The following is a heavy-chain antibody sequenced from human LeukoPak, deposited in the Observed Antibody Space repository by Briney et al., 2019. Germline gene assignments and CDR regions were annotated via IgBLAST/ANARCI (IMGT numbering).Heavy chain of an antibody. CDR3: ARVSDVRLYGDYFDAFDI. V-gene: IGHV4-59*01. J-gene: IGHJ3*02. D-gene: IGHD4-17*01. CDR2: IYYSGST. CDR1: GGSISSYY. Sequence: KPSETLSLTCTVSGGSISSYYWSWIRQPPGKGLEWIGYIYYSGSTNYNPSLKSRVTISVDTSKNQFSLKLSSVTAADTAVYYCARVSDVRLYGDYFDAFDIWGQGTMVTVSS.